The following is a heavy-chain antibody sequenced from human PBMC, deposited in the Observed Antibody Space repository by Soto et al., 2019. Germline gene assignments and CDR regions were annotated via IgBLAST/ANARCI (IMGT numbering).Heavy chain of an antibody. CDR3: ARVGRVLCIRDKFQFPQLRL. Sequence: GESLKTYCKGAGYTFTTYWIGWVRQMPGKSLEWMGIIFPGDSDTRYSPSFHGHVSISADKSTGPAFLQWRSLSASDTGLYYCARVGRVLCIRDKFQFPQLRLWGPGNTV. D-gene: IGHD5-12*01. CDR1: GYTFTTYW. CDR2: IFPGDSDT. V-gene: IGHV5-51*01. J-gene: IGHJ6*01.